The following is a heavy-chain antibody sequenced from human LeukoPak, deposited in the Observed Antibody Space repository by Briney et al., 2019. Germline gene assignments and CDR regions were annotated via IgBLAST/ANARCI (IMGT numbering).Heavy chain of an antibody. CDR2: IYSGGST. CDR3: AREGRGITMVRGVIT. CDR1: GFTVSSNY. J-gene: IGHJ5*02. Sequence: GGSLRLSCAASGFTVSSNYMSWVREAPGKGLEWGSVIYSGGSTYYADSVKGRFTISRDNSKNTLYLQMNSLRAEDTAVYYCAREGRGITMVRGVITWGQGTLVTVSS. V-gene: IGHV3-66*01. D-gene: IGHD3-10*01.